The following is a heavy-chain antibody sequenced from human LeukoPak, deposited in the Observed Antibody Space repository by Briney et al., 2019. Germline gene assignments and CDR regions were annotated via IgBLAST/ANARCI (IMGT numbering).Heavy chain of an antibody. CDR2: IRSKANSYAT. CDR1: GFTFSGSA. Sequence: GGSLRLSCAASGFTFSGSAMHWVRQASGKGLEWVGRIRSKANSYATAYAASVKGWFTISRDDSKNTAYLQMNSLKTEDTAVYYCRTSSVAGTLDYWGQGTLVTVSS. D-gene: IGHD6-19*01. V-gene: IGHV3-73*01. J-gene: IGHJ4*02. CDR3: RTSSVAGTLDY.